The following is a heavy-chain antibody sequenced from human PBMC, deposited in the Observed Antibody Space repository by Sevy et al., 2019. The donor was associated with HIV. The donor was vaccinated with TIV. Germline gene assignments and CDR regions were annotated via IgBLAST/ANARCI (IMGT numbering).Heavy chain of an antibody. CDR2: ISYDESDK. D-gene: IGHD4-17*01. V-gene: IGHV3-30-3*01. J-gene: IGHJ6*02. Sequence: GGSLRLSCAASGFAFSDYFAMHWVRQAPGKGLEWVALISYDESDKYYTDSVKVRFTISRDNFKNTLYLQMNSLTTEDTAVYYCARPRANYVDHYFFFAMDVWGQGTTVTVSS. CDR3: ARPRANYVDHYFFFAMDV. CDR1: GFAFSDYFA.